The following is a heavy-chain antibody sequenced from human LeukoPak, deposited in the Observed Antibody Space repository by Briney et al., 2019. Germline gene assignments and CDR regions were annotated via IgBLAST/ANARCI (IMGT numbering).Heavy chain of an antibody. D-gene: IGHD5-24*01. CDR1: GYTFTGYY. J-gene: IGHJ4*02. V-gene: IGHV1-2*02. CDR2: INPNSGGT. Sequence: ASVKVSCKASGYTFTGYYMHWVRQAPGQGLEWMGWINPNSGGTNYAQKFQGRVTMTRDTSISTAYMELSRLRSDDTAVYYCARLLREMATAFDYWGQGTLVTVFS. CDR3: ARLLREMATAFDY.